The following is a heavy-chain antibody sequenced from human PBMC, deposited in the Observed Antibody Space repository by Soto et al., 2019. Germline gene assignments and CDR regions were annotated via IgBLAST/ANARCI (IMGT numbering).Heavy chain of an antibody. D-gene: IGHD6-13*01. CDR1: GFTFSSYG. J-gene: IGHJ4*02. CDR2: IWYDGSNK. Sequence: PGGSLRLSCAASGFTFSSYGMHWVRQAPGKGLEWVAVIWYDGSNKYYADSVKGRFTISRDNSKNTLYLQMNSLRAEDTAVYYCARSYATRAAAGTPDYWGQGTLVTVSS. CDR3: ARSYATRAAAGTPDY. V-gene: IGHV3-33*01.